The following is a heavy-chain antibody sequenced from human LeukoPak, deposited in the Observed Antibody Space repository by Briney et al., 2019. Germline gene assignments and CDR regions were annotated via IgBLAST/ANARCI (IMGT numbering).Heavy chain of an antibody. CDR1: GFTFSRSW. Sequence: PGGSLRLSCAASGFTFSRSWMHWVRQAPGKGLEWVASIKQDGSEKYYVDFVKGRFTISRDNAKNSLYLQMNSLRAEDTAMYYCASSGWYSTPNWFDPWGQGTLVTVSS. V-gene: IGHV3-7*01. D-gene: IGHD6-19*01. CDR2: IKQDGSEK. J-gene: IGHJ5*02. CDR3: ASSGWYSTPNWFDP.